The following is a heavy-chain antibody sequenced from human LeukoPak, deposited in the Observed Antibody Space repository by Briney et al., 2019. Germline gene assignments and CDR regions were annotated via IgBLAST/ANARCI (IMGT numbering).Heavy chain of an antibody. CDR1: GDSVSSNSAA. CDR2: TYYRSKWYN. Sequence: SQTLSLTCAISGDSVSSNSAAWNWIRQSPSRGLEWLGRTYYRSKWYNDYAVSVKSRITINPDTSKNQFSLKLSSVTAADTAVYYCARPSNDSSGPAFFYWGQGTLVTVSS. CDR3: ARPSNDSSGPAFFY. D-gene: IGHD3-22*01. V-gene: IGHV6-1*01. J-gene: IGHJ4*02.